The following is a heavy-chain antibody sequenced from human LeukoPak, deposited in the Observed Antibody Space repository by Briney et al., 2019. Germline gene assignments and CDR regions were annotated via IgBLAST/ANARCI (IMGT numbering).Heavy chain of an antibody. V-gene: IGHV3-23*01. CDR1: GFTFSSYA. CDR2: ISGSGGST. Sequence: PGGSLRLSCAASGFTFSSYAMTWVRQAPGKGLEWGSVISGSGGSTYYADSVKGRFTISRDNSKNTLYLQMNTLRFEDAAVYYCAKGHTDSGTGFDCWGQGTLVTVSS. D-gene: IGHD4-17*01. J-gene: IGHJ4*02. CDR3: AKGHTDSGTGFDC.